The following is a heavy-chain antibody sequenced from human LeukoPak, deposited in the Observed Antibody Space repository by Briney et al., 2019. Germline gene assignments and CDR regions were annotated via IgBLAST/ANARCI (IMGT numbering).Heavy chain of an antibody. CDR3: AKEGFDY. Sequence: PGGSLRLSCAASGFTFRNSAMSWVRQAPGKGLEWVSTFTGGDGSAYYADSVKGRFTISRDNSKNTLYLQMNSLGAEDTALCYCAKEGFDYWGQGTLVTVSS. J-gene: IGHJ4*02. CDR1: GFTFRNSA. CDR2: FTGGDGSA. V-gene: IGHV3-23*01.